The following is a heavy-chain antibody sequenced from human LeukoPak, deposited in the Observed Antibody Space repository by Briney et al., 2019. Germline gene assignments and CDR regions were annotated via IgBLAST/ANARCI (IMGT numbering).Heavy chain of an antibody. V-gene: IGHV4-59*08. D-gene: IGHD2-2*02. J-gene: IGHJ3*02. CDR2: IYYSGST. CDR1: GGSISSYY. Sequence: SETLSLTCTVSGGSISSYYWSWIRQPPGKGLEWIAYIYYSGSTKYNPSLKSRVTISVDTSKNQFSLKVNFATAADTAVYYCARHARNILNAYDMWGQGTIATVSS. CDR3: ARHARNILNAYDM.